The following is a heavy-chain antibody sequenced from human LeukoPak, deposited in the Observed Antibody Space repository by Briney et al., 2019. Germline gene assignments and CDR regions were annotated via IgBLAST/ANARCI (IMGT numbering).Heavy chain of an antibody. Sequence: SETLSLTCTVSGGSVSSYYWSWIRQPAGKGLEWIGRIYTSGSTNYNPSLKSRVTMSVDTSKNQFSLKLSSVTAADTAVYYCARGYCSGGSCYQKPYWYFDLWGRGTLVTVSS. V-gene: IGHV4-4*07. D-gene: IGHD2-15*01. J-gene: IGHJ2*01. CDR2: IYTSGST. CDR3: ARGYCSGGSCYQKPYWYFDL. CDR1: GGSVSSYY.